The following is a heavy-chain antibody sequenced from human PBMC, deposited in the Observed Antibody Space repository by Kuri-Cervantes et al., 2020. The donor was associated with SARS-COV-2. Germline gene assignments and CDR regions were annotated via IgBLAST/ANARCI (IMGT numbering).Heavy chain of an antibody. CDR2: IYYSGST. J-gene: IGHJ6*02. D-gene: IGHD2-2*01. CDR3: AGDYCSSNSSHKIYYYYGMDV. V-gene: IGHV4-61*08. CDR1: GGPISGGDYY. Sequence: GSLRPSCTVFGGPISGGDYYGSWIRQPPGKGVTWIGYIYYSGSTNYNPSLKSRVTISVDTTKNQFSLKLSSVTAADTAVYYCAGDYCSSNSSHKIYYYYGMDVWGQGTTVTVSS.